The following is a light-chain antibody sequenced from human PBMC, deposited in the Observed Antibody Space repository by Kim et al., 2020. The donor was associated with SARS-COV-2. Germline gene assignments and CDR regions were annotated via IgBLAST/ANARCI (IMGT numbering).Light chain of an antibody. V-gene: IGLV3-19*01. CDR3: NSRDSSGNHLYV. CDR1: SLRSYY. CDR2: GKN. Sequence: SSELTQDPAVSVALGQTVRITCQGDSLRSYYASWYQQKPGQAPVLVIYGKNNRPSGIPDRFSGSSSGNTASLTTTGAQAEDEADYYCNSRDSSGNHLYVFGTGTKVTVL. J-gene: IGLJ1*01.